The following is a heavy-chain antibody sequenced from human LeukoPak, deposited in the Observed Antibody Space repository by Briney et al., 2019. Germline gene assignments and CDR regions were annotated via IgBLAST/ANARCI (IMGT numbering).Heavy chain of an antibody. J-gene: IGHJ5*02. CDR3: ARDIGTALGSGGVSNWFDP. CDR1: GGTFSSYA. D-gene: IGHD2-15*01. Sequence: EASVKVSCKASGGTFSSYAISWVRQAPGQGLEWMGRIIPIFGTANYAQKFQGRVTITTDESTSTAYMELSSLRSEDTAVYYCARDIGTALGSGGVSNWFDPWGQGTLVTVSS. V-gene: IGHV1-69*05. CDR2: IIPIFGTA.